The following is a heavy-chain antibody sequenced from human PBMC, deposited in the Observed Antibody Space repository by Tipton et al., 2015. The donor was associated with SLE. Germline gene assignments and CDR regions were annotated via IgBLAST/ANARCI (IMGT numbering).Heavy chain of an antibody. D-gene: IGHD1-26*01. CDR2: ISPDGTRV. CDR3: TRDFDSGTSGY. CDR1: AFTFSGYW. V-gene: IGHV3-74*01. Sequence: SLRLSFADPAFTFSGYWIHWVRQAPGKGLAWVSRISPDGTRVGYADSVKGRFTISRDNAENTLSLEMHSLGAEDTAVYYCTRDFDSGTSGYWGQGILVTVSS. J-gene: IGHJ4*02.